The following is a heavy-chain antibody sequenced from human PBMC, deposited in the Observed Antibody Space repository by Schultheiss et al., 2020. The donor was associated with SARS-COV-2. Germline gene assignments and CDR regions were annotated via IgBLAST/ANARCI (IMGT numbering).Heavy chain of an antibody. D-gene: IGHD3-22*01. V-gene: IGHV4-59*01. CDR1: GGSISNYY. Sequence: GSLRLSCTVSGGSISNYYWSWIRQPPGKGLEWIGYISYSGSTNYNPSLKSRVTISADMSKNQLSLKVSSVSAADTAVYYCARHFSSSAYSTFQHWGQGTLVTVSS. CDR3: ARHFSSSAYSTFQH. J-gene: IGHJ1*01. CDR2: ISYSGST.